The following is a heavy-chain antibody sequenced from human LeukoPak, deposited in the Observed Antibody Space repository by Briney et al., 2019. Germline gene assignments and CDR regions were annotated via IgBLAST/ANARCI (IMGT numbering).Heavy chain of an antibody. CDR1: GFTFSAYS. J-gene: IGHJ4*02. CDR2: ISSSTVYM. Sequence: GGSLRLSCTASGFTFSAYSMNWVRQAPGKGLQWVSSISSSTVYMSYADSAKGRFTIPRDNAQNSLYLQMNSLRAEDTAVYYCARSSIAGSHDYWGQGSLVTVSS. D-gene: IGHD1-26*01. V-gene: IGHV3-21*01. CDR3: ARSSIAGSHDY.